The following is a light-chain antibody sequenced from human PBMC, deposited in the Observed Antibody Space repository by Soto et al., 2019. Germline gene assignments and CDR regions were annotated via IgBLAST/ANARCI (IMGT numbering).Light chain of an antibody. V-gene: IGLV2-8*01. J-gene: IGLJ1*01. CDR1: SSDVGGYNY. CDR2: EVY. Sequence: QSVLTQPPSASGSPGHSVTISCTGTSSDVGGYNYVSWYQHHPGKAPKLIIYEVYKRPSGVPDRFSGSKSGNTAALTVSGLQAEDEADYYCSSYVGTNSYVFGTGTKATVL. CDR3: SSYVGTNSYV.